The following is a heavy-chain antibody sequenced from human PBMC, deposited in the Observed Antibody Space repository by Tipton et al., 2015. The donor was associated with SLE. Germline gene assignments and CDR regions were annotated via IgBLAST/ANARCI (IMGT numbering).Heavy chain of an antibody. CDR3: ARDDFYDMDV. CDR1: GGSISSSSSYY. V-gene: IGHV4-39*07. J-gene: IGHJ6*02. Sequence: TLSLTCAVYGGSISSSSSYYWAWIRQPPGKGLEWIGSIYHSGSTYYNPSLKSRVTISVDTSKNQFSLKLSSVTAADTAVYYCARDDFYDMDVWGQGTTVTVSS. CDR2: IYHSGST.